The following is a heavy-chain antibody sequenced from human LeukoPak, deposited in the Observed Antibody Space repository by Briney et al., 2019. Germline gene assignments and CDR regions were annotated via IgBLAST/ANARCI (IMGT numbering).Heavy chain of an antibody. V-gene: IGHV3-33*01. J-gene: IGHJ4*02. D-gene: IGHD5-24*01. CDR3: ASSVEMATIEEDY. CDR2: IWYDGSNK. CDR1: GFTFSSYG. Sequence: PGGSLRLSCAASGFTFSSYGMHWVRQAPGKGLEWVAVIWYDGSNKYYADSVKGRFTISRDNSKNTLYLQMNSLRAEDTAVYYCASSVEMATIEEDYWGQGTLVTVSS.